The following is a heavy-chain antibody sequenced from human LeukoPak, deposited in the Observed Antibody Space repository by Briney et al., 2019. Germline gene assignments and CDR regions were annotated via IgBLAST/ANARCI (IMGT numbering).Heavy chain of an antibody. CDR1: GFTYSSYS. Sequence: PGGSLRLSCAASGFTYSSYSMNWVRQAPGKGLEWVSSISSSSSYIYYADSVKGRFTISRDNAKNSLYLQMNSLRAEDTAVYYCARNQLLSAYYYGMDVWGKGTTVTVSS. V-gene: IGHV3-21*01. CDR3: ARNQLLSAYYYGMDV. D-gene: IGHD2-2*01. J-gene: IGHJ6*04. CDR2: ISSSSSYI.